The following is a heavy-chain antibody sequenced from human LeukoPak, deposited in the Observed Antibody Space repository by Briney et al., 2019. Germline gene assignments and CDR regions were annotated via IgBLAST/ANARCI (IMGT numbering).Heavy chain of an antibody. CDR2: INHSGST. J-gene: IGHJ4*02. CDR1: GGSFSGYY. D-gene: IGHD3-10*01. CDR3: ARDGDPMVRGSLYYFDY. V-gene: IGHV4-34*01. Sequence: TSETLSLTCAIYGGSFSGYYWSWIRQPPGKGLEWIGEINHSGSTNYNPSLKSRVTMSVDTSKNQFSLKLSSVTAADTAVYYCARDGDPMVRGSLYYFDYWGQGTLVTVSS.